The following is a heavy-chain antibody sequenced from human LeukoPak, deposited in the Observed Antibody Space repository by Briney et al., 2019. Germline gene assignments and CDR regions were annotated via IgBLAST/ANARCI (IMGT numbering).Heavy chain of an antibody. D-gene: IGHD3-10*01. Sequence: GGSLRLSCPAYAFTICGYVMHRVRQAPGKGLEWVAFIRYDGINEYYADSVKGRFTISRDNSKNTQYLQMNSLRLEDTAVYYCAKGRGGDIWGQGTMVTVSS. CDR2: IRYDGINE. J-gene: IGHJ3*02. V-gene: IGHV3-30*02. CDR3: AKGRGGDI. CDR1: AFTICGYV.